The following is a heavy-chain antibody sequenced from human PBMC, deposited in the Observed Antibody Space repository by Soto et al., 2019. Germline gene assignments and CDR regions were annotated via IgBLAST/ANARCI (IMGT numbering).Heavy chain of an antibody. V-gene: IGHV3-23*01. D-gene: IGHD1-7*01. J-gene: IGHJ4*02. Sequence: GGSLRLSCGVSGFSSRSYDVSWVRKAPGKGLEWVSAISASDGRTYYADSVKGRVTISTDNFKNTLYLQMNSLRAEDTAVYYCATLNWNYVRFPAYWGQGTLVTVSS. CDR1: GFSSRSYD. CDR2: ISASDGRT. CDR3: ATLNWNYVRFPAY.